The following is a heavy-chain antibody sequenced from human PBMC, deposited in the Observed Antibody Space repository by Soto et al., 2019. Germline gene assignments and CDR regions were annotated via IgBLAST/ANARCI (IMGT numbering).Heavy chain of an antibody. V-gene: IGHV4-34*01. CDR1: GGSFSGYY. CDR2: INHSGST. J-gene: IGHJ4*02. D-gene: IGHD4-17*01. CDR3: ARGALRWSTSWDFDY. Sequence: SETLSLTCAVYGGSFSGYYWSWIRQPPGKGLEWIGEINHSGSTNYNPSLKSRVTISVDTSKNQFSLKLSSVTAADTAVYYCARGALRWSTSWDFDYWGQGILVTVSS.